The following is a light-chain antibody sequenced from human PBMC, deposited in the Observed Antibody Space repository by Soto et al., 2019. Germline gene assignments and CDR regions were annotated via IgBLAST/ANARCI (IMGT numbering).Light chain of an antibody. V-gene: IGLV1-40*01. CDR2: GNI. Sequence: QPVLTQPPSVSGAPGQRVTISCTGSSSNIGAGYDVHWYQQLPGTAPKLLIYGNINRPSGVPDRFSGSKSGTSASLAITGLQAEDEADYYCQSYDSSLSGREVFGGGTKLTVL. CDR1: SSNIGAGYD. J-gene: IGLJ2*01. CDR3: QSYDSSLSGREV.